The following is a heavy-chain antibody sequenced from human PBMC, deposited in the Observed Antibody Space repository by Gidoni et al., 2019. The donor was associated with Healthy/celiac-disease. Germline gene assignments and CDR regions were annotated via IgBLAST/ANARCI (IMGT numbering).Heavy chain of an antibody. CDR3: ARTSTSYYYYMDV. J-gene: IGHJ6*03. CDR2: VIPIFGTA. D-gene: IGHD3-16*01. V-gene: IGHV1-69*01. Sequence: QVQLVQFGAEVKKPGSSVKVSCKASGGTFSSYATSWVRQAPGQGLEWMGVVIPIFGTANYAQKFQGRVTITADESTSTAYMELSSLRSEDTAVYYCARTSTSYYYYMDVWGKGTTVTVSS. CDR1: GGTFSSYA.